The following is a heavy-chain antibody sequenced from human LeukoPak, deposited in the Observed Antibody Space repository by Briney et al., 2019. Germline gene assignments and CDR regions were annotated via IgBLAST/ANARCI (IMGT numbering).Heavy chain of an antibody. Sequence: ASVKVSCRASGYTFTSYAISCVRHAPGQGLECMGWISADNGNTDYAQRFQGRVTMTTDTSTSTAYMELRSLRSDDTAVYYCARLCSIRWCLHDWFDPWGQGTLVTVSS. V-gene: IGHV1-18*01. CDR3: ARLCSIRWCLHDWFDP. D-gene: IGHD2-21*01. CDR2: ISADNGNT. J-gene: IGHJ5*02. CDR1: GYTFTSYA.